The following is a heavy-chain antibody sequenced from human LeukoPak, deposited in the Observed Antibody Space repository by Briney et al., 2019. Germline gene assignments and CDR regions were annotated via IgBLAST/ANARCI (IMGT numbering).Heavy chain of an antibody. CDR2: ISAYNGNK. Sequence: ASVRVSCKASGYTFTNYGISWVRQAPGQGLEWMGWISAYNGNKNYAQMLQGRVTLTTDTSTSTAYMELRSLRSDDTAVYYCARVSHITMIVPGYWGQGTLVTVSS. D-gene: IGHD3-22*01. CDR3: ARVSHITMIVPGY. CDR1: GYTFTNYG. J-gene: IGHJ4*02. V-gene: IGHV1-18*01.